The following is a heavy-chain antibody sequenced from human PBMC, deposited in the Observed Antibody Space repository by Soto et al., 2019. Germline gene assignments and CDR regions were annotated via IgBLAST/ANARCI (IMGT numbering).Heavy chain of an antibody. D-gene: IGHD2-15*01. J-gene: IGHJ4*02. V-gene: IGHV4-59*01. CDR3: AAAPRY. Sequence: TSETKSLTCTVSGGYISNYYWSWVRQPPGKGLEWIGYIYDSGSTNYNPSLKSRVTISVDTSKNQFSLRLTSVTAADTAVYYCAAAPRYWGQGTLVTV. CDR1: GGYISNYY. CDR2: IYDSGST.